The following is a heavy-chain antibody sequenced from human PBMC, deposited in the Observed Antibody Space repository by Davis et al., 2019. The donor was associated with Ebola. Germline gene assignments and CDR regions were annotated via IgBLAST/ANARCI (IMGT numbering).Heavy chain of an antibody. CDR2: INPNSGGT. J-gene: IGHJ5*02. CDR3: ARDRPAAILSVNWFDP. CDR1: GYTFTGYY. D-gene: IGHD2-2*02. V-gene: IGHV1-2*02. Sequence: ASVKVSCKASGYTFTGYYMHWVRQAPGQGLEWMGWINPNSGGTNYAQKFQGRVTMTRDTSISTAYMELSRLGSDDTAVYYCARDRPAAILSVNWFDPWGQGTLVTVSS.